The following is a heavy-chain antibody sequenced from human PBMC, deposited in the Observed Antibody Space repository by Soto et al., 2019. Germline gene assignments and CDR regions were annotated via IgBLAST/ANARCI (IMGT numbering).Heavy chain of an antibody. CDR2: INPKSGGT. D-gene: IGHD2-8*01. J-gene: IGHJ6*02. Sequence: QVQLVQSGAEVKKPGASVKVSCKASGYSFTDYHIHWVRQAPGQGLEWLGRINPKSGGTSTAQKFQGWVTMTTDTSISTASMELTRLTSDDTAIYYCARGDSKDCSNGVCSFFYNHDMDVWGQGTTVTVSS. CDR3: ARGDSKDCSNGVCSFFYNHDMDV. CDR1: GYSFTDYH. V-gene: IGHV1-2*04.